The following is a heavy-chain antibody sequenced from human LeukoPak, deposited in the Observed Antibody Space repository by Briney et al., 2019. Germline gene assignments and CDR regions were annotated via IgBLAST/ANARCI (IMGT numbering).Heavy chain of an antibody. D-gene: IGHD2-21*02. V-gene: IGHV3-21*01. CDR1: GFGFFTYN. Sequence: GGSLRLSCAASGFGFFTYNMNWVRQAPGQGLEWVSSISNSRSYIYYADSVKGRFTISRDNAKGSLYLQMNSLRAEDTAVYYCARRGVGDGYYYYGMDVWGQGTTVTVSS. J-gene: IGHJ6*01. CDR3: ARRGVGDGYYYYGMDV. CDR2: ISNSRSYI.